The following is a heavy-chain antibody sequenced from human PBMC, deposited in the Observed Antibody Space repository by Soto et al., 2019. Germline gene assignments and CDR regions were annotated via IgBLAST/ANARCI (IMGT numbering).Heavy chain of an antibody. CDR2: IYYSGST. Sequence: QLQLQESGPGLVKPSETLSLTCTVSGGSISSSSYYWGWIRQPPGKGLEWIGSIYYSGSTYYNPSLKSLVTISVDTSKNQFSLKLSSVTAADTAVYYCARHEIQYYDILTGAPLFGMDVWGQGTTVTVSS. CDR3: ARHEIQYYDILTGAPLFGMDV. J-gene: IGHJ6*02. CDR1: GGSISSSSYY. V-gene: IGHV4-39*01. D-gene: IGHD3-9*01.